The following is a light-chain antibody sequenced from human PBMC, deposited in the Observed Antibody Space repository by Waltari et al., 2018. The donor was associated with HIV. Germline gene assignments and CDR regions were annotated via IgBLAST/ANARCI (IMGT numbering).Light chain of an antibody. CDR3: MQGLQTPYI. CDR1: QSLLHSNVYNY. J-gene: IGKJ2*01. CDR2: LGS. V-gene: IGKV2-28*01. Sequence: DFVMTQSPLSLPVTPGEPASISCRSSQSLLHSNVYNYLDWYLQKPGQSPQLLIYLGSNRASGVPDRCSGSGSGTYFTLKISRVEAEDVGVYYCMQGLQTPYIFGQGTKLEIK.